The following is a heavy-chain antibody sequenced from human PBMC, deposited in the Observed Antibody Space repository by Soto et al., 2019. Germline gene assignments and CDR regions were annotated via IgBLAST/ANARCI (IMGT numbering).Heavy chain of an antibody. D-gene: IGHD6-19*01. Sequence: ASVKVSCKASGYTFTGYYMHWVRQAPGQGLEWMGWINPNSGGTNYAQKFQGWVTMTRDTSISTAYMELSRLRSDDTAVYYCAREGNLAYSSDWYGSETYYYYGMDVWGQGTTVTVSS. CDR2: INPNSGGT. J-gene: IGHJ6*02. V-gene: IGHV1-2*04. CDR3: AREGNLAYSSDWYGSETYYYYGMDV. CDR1: GYTFTGYY.